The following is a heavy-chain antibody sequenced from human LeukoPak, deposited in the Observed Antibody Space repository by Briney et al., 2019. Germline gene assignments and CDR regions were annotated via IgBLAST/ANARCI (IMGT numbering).Heavy chain of an antibody. CDR3: ARDPAPVAGTGAVVY. CDR1: GYSISSGYY. CDR2: IYHSGST. V-gene: IGHV4-38-2*02. Sequence: SETLSLTCTVSGYSISSGYYWGWIRQPPGKGLEWIGSIYHSGSTYYNPSLKSRVTISVDTSKNQFSLKLSSVTAADTAVYYCARDPAPVAGTGAVVYWGQGTLVTVSS. J-gene: IGHJ4*02. D-gene: IGHD6-19*01.